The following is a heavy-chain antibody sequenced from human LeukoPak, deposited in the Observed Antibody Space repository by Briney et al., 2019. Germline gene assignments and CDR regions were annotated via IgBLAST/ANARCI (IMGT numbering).Heavy chain of an antibody. J-gene: IGHJ5*02. Sequence: SETLSLTCAVYGGSFSGYYWSWIRQPPGKGLEWIGEINHSGSTNYNPSLKSRVTISVDTSNNQFSLKLSSVTAADTAVYYCARRETYSSSSSGKRNWFDPWGQGTLVTVSS. CDR2: INHSGST. CDR3: ARRETYSSSSSGKRNWFDP. D-gene: IGHD6-13*01. CDR1: GGSFSGYY. V-gene: IGHV4-34*01.